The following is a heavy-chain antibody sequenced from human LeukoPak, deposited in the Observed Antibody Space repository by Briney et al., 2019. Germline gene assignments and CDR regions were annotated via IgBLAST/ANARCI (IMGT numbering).Heavy chain of an antibody. CDR2: IYHSGST. J-gene: IGHJ3*02. Sequence: TSQTLSLTCAVSGGSISSGGYPWSWIRQPPGKGLEWIGYIYHSGSTYCNPSLKSRVTISVDRSKNQFSLKLSSVTAADTAVYYCARDRVVVRAFDIWGQGTMVTVSS. CDR3: ARDRVVVRAFDI. V-gene: IGHV4-30-2*01. D-gene: IGHD2-21*01. CDR1: GGSISSGGYP.